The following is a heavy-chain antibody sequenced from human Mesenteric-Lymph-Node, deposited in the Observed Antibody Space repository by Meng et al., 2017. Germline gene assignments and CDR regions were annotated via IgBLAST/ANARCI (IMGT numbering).Heavy chain of an antibody. CDR1: GFTFSNAW. Sequence: VQLVESGGDLVKPGESLRLSCAAAGFTFSNAWMTWVRQAPGKGLEWVGHIKSKTYGGATDYAAPVKGRFTISRDDSKNTLYLQMNSLKTEDTAVYYCVSWDYWGQGTLVTVSS. CDR2: IKSKTYGGAT. CDR3: VSWDY. J-gene: IGHJ4*02. V-gene: IGHV3-15*01. D-gene: IGHD6-13*01.